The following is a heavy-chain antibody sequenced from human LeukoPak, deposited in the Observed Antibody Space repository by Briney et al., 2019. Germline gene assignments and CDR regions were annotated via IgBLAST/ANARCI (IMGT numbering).Heavy chain of an antibody. V-gene: IGHV3-74*01. D-gene: IGHD3-10*01. J-gene: IGHJ4*02. CDR1: GFSFNSYW. CDR3: TRGREGNYGLFDS. Sequence: PGGSLRLSCAASGFSFNSYWMHWVRQAPGSGLVLVSRISNDGRSTSFADSVKGRFTISRDNAKNTLYLQMNSLSAEDTAVYYCTRGREGNYGLFDSWGQGTLVTVSS. CDR2: ISNDGRST.